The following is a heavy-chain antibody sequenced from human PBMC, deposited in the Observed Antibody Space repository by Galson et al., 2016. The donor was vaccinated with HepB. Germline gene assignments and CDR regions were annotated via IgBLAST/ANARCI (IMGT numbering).Heavy chain of an antibody. D-gene: IGHD3-3*01. CDR3: AGLPTYYDLSKGFTDY. J-gene: IGHJ4*02. CDR1: GASITSGGYS. V-gene: IGHV4-30-2*01. Sequence: TLSLTCAVSGASITSGGYSWTWIRQPPGAGLEWIGYLSHGGVTHYNSSLKSRVSISGDRSKNQLPVSLNSVTAADTAVYFCAGLPTYYDLSKGFTDYWGPGTLVTVSS. CDR2: LSHGGVT.